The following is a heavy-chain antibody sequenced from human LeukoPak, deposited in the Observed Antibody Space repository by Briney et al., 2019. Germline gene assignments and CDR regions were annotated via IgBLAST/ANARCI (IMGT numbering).Heavy chain of an antibody. CDR3: ATGRGGGNSVYFDN. CDR1: GFTFSSYA. J-gene: IGHJ4*02. V-gene: IGHV3-23*01. CDR2: ISDSGDTT. D-gene: IGHD4-23*01. Sequence: GGSLRLSCAASGFTFSSYAMSWVRQAPGKGLEWVSGISDSGDTTYYADSVKGRFSISRENSKNTLSLQMNSLRAEDTAVYYCATGRGGGNSVYFDNWGQGTLVTVSS.